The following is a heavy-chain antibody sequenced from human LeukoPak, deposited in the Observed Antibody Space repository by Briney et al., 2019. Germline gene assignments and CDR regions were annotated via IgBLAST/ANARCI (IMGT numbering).Heavy chain of an antibody. CDR1: GYTFTGYY. CDR2: INPSSGGT. J-gene: IGHJ3*02. D-gene: IGHD6-13*01. CDR3: ARDMYSSTTYAFDI. Sequence: ASVKVSCKASGYTFTGYYMHWVRQAPGQGLEWMGWINPSSGGTNYAQKFQGRVTMTRDTSINTAYMELSRLRSDDTAVYYCARDMYSSTTYAFDIWGQGTMVTVSS. V-gene: IGHV1-2*02.